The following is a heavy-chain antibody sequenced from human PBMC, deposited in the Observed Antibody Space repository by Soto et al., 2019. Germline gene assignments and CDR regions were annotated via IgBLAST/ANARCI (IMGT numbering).Heavy chain of an antibody. D-gene: IGHD6-6*01. J-gene: IGHJ1*01. Sequence: EVQLVESGGGLVKPGGSLRLSCAASGFSFSNYYLNWVRQAPGKGLEWVSSISGDSSYIYYTDPLKGRFTISRDTAKSSLFLQMNSLRAEDTAVYYCATSYSSASWYFQDWGQGTQVTVSS. CDR2: ISGDSSYI. CDR1: GFSFSNYY. V-gene: IGHV3-21*02. CDR3: ATSYSSASWYFQD.